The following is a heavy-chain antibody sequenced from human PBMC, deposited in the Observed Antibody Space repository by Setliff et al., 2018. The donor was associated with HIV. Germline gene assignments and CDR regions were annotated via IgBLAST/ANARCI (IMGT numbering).Heavy chain of an antibody. V-gene: IGHV7-4-1*02. CDR2: INTNTGNP. CDR3: AKVRGYSGYDRRSGRWFDP. J-gene: IGHJ5*02. Sequence: ASVKVSCKASGYTFSSNALNWVRQAPGQGLEWMGWINTNTGNPTYAQGFTGRFVFSLDTSVSTAYLQISSLEAEDTAVYYCAKVRGYSGYDRRSGRWFDPWGQGTLVTVSS. CDR1: GYTFSSNA. D-gene: IGHD5-12*01.